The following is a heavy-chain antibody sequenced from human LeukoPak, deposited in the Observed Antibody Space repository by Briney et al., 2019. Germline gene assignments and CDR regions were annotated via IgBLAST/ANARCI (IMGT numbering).Heavy chain of an antibody. V-gene: IGHV3-23*01. CDR2: IRSGGDGT. CDR1: GFTFSNYA. CDR3: ARDPNGDYVGAFEM. Sequence: GGSLRLSCAASGFTFSNYAMIWVRQAPGRGLEWVSAIRSGGDGTLYADSVKGRFTISRDNSKNTLFLQMNNMIAEDTAVYYCARDPNGDYVGAFEMWGPGTKVTVS. D-gene: IGHD4-17*01. J-gene: IGHJ3*02.